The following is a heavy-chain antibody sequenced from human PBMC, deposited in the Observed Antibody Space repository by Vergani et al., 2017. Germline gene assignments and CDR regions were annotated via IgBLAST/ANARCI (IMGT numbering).Heavy chain of an antibody. CDR2: IIPILGIA. CDR1: GGTFSSYT. Sequence: QVQLVQSGAEVKKPGSSVKVSCKASGGTFSSYTISWVRQAPGQGLEWMGRIIPILGIANYAQKFQVRVTITADKSTSTAYMELSSLRSEDTAVYYCARDLGEGDGYNLFDYWGQGTLVTVSS. CDR3: ARDLGEGDGYNLFDY. V-gene: IGHV1-69*08. J-gene: IGHJ4*02. D-gene: IGHD5-24*01.